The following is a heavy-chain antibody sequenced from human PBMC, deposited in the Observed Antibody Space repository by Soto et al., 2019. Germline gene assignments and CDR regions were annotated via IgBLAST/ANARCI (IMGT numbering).Heavy chain of an antibody. CDR2: IIPIFGTA. V-gene: IGHV1-69*13. CDR3: ARAALSITMVRGVIKLYYYGMDV. D-gene: IGHD3-10*01. J-gene: IGHJ6*02. Sequence: SVKVSCKASGVTFSSYAISWVRQAPGQGLEWMGGIIPIFGTANYAQKFQGRVTITADESTSTAYMELSSLRSEDTAVYYCARAALSITMVRGVIKLYYYGMDVWGQGTTVTVSS. CDR1: GVTFSSYA.